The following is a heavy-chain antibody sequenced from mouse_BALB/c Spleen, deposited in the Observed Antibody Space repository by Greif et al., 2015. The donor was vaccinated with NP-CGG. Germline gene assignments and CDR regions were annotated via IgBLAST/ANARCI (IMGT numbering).Heavy chain of an antibody. D-gene: IGHD2-4*01. CDR1: GYTFTSYW. J-gene: IGHJ4*01. Sequence: QVQLQQSGAELVRPGASVKLSCKASGYTFTSYWINWVKQRPGQGLEWIGNIYPSDSYTNYNQKFKDKATLTVDKSSSTAYMQLSSPTSEDSAVYYCTRTRDYDYHYYAMDYWGQGTSVTVSS. CDR2: IYPSDSYT. CDR3: TRTRDYDYHYYAMDY. V-gene: IGHV1-69*02.